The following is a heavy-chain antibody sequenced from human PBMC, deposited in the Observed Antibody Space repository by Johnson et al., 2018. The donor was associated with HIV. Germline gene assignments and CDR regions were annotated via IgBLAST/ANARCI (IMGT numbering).Heavy chain of an antibody. V-gene: IGHV3-30-3*01. Sequence: QVHLVESGGGVVQPGRSLRLSCAASGFTFSSYAMHWVRQAPGKGLEWVAVISYDGSNKYYADSVKGRFTISRDNSKNTMYLQMNSLRAEDTAVDYCAGENGAVAGPEGAFDIWGQGTMVTVSS. J-gene: IGHJ3*02. CDR1: GFTFSSYA. CDR2: ISYDGSNK. CDR3: AGENGAVAGPEGAFDI. D-gene: IGHD6-19*01.